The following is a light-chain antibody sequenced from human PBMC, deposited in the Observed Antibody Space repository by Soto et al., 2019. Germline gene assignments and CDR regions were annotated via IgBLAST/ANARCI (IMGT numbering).Light chain of an antibody. Sequence: QSVLTQPASVSGSPGQSITISCTGTSSYVGGYNYVSCYQQHPGKAPKLMIYDVSNRPSGVSNRFSGSKSGNTASLTISGLQAEDEADYYCSSYTSSSTWVFGGGTKLTVL. CDR1: SSYVGGYNY. CDR3: SSYTSSSTWV. V-gene: IGLV2-14*01. CDR2: DVS. J-gene: IGLJ3*02.